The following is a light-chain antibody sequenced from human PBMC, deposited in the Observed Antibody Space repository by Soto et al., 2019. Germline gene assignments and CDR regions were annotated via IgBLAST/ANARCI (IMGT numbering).Light chain of an antibody. Sequence: DIQMTQSPSTLSASVGDRVTITCRASQSINNWLAWYQQKPGEAPKLLIYNASTLESWAPSRFSGSGSATEFTLTISSLQPDDFAPYYCQQSHTYSTFGQGTKVEVK. V-gene: IGKV1-5*03. CDR1: QSINNW. CDR2: NAS. CDR3: QQSHTYST. J-gene: IGKJ1*01.